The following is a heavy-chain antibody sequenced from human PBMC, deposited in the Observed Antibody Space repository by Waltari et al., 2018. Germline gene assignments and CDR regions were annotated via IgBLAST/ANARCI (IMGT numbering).Heavy chain of an antibody. CDR2: IYYSGST. CDR3: ARLEQWLHAFDI. Sequence: QLQLQESGPGLVKPSETLSLTCTVSGGSISSSSYYWGWIRRPPGKGLEWIGSIYYSGSTYYNPSLKSRVTISVDTSKNQFSLKLSAVTAADTAVYYCARLEQWLHAFDIWGQGTMVTVSS. J-gene: IGHJ3*02. D-gene: IGHD3-22*01. V-gene: IGHV4-39*01. CDR1: GGSISSSSYY.